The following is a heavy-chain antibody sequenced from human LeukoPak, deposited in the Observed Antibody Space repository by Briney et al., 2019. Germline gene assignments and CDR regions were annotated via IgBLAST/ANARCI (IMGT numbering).Heavy chain of an antibody. CDR3: ARERGSSWDDAFDI. V-gene: IGHV4-4*07. D-gene: IGHD6-13*01. Sequence: PSETLSLTCTVSGGSISSYYWSWIRQPAGKGLEWIGRIYTSGSTNYNPSLKSRVTMSVDTSKNQFSLKLSSVTAADTAVYCCARERGSSWDDAFDIWGQGTMVTVSS. CDR1: GGSISSYY. J-gene: IGHJ3*02. CDR2: IYTSGST.